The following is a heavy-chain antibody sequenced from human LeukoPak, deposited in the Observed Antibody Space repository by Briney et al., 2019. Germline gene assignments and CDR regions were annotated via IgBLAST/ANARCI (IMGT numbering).Heavy chain of an antibody. D-gene: IGHD1-1*01. J-gene: IGHJ3*02. CDR2: ISAGADVI. CDR3: AKSLLTTATGTGRAFDI. V-gene: IGHV3-23*01. Sequence: GGSLRLSCEAAGFSFRDYPMGWVRGASGRRLEWVSGISAGADVIFYADPVKGRFTISRDNSKNTLYLQMNSLRAEDSAEYYCAKSLLTTATGTGRAFDIWGQGTMVTVSS. CDR1: GFSFRDYP.